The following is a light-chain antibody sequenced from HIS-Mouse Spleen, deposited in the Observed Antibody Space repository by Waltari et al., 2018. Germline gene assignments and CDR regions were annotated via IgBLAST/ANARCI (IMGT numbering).Light chain of an antibody. V-gene: IGLV2-23*01. CDR1: SSDVGSYNL. CDR3: CSYAGSSTFV. CDR2: EGS. Sequence: QSALTQPASVSGSPGQSITISCTGTSSDVGSYNLVSCYQQHPGKTPKLLIYEGSKRASGVSHRFPGSKSGNTASLTISGLQAEDEADYYCCSYAGSSTFVCGTGTKVTVL. J-gene: IGLJ1*01.